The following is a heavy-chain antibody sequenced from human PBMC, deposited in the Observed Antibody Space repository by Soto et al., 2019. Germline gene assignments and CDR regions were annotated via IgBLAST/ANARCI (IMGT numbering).Heavy chain of an antibody. D-gene: IGHD4-17*01. Sequence: SETLSLTCTVSGGSISSGDYYWSWIRQPPGKGLEWIGYIYYSGSTYYNPSLKSRVTISVDTSKNQFSLKLSSVTAADTAVYYCARVGDYGGNAALDYWGQGTLVTVSS. V-gene: IGHV4-30-4*01. CDR3: ARVGDYGGNAALDY. CDR2: IYYSGST. J-gene: IGHJ4*02. CDR1: GGSISSGDYY.